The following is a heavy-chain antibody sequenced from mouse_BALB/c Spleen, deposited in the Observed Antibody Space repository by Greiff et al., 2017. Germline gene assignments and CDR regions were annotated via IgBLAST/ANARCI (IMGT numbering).Heavy chain of an antibody. D-gene: IGHD2-3*01. CDR1: GFAFSSYD. V-gene: IGHV5-12-1*01. Sequence: EVQVVESGGGLVKPGGSLKLSCAASGFAFSSYDMSWVRQTPEKRLEWVAYISSGGGSTYYPDTVKGRFTISRDNAKNTLYLQMSSLKSEDTAMYYCARRDGYYWYFDVWGAGTTVTVSS. CDR2: ISSGGGST. J-gene: IGHJ1*01. CDR3: ARRDGYYWYFDV.